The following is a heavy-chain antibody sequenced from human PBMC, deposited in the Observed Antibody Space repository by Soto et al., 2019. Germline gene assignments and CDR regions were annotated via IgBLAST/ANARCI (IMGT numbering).Heavy chain of an antibody. V-gene: IGHV3-23*01. CDR3: AREYSSAWKTFDY. D-gene: IGHD6-19*01. CDR1: GFTFDSYA. J-gene: IGHJ4*02. Sequence: EVQLLESGGGLVQPGGSLRLSCAASGFTFDSYAMSWVRQAPAKGLEWVSAISGIGGTTYYADSVKGCFTISRDNSKNTLYLQMNSLRAEDTAVYYCAREYSSAWKTFDYWGQGTLVTVSS. CDR2: ISGIGGTT.